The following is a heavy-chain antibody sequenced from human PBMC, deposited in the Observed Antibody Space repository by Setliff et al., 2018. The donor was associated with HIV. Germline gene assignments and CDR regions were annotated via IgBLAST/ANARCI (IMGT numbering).Heavy chain of an antibody. J-gene: IGHJ4*02. CDR1: GVSLRTHY. CDR3: ATEGREKLALFDH. CDR2: ILYNGNT. D-gene: IGHD6-6*01. Sequence: PSETLSLTCNISGVSLRTHYWCWVRLPPGKRLEWIGYILYNGNTNYNPSFNSRVTLSLDEAKNQFSLNLKSVTSADTAVYYCATEGREKLALFDHWGLGILVTVSS. V-gene: IGHV4-59*11.